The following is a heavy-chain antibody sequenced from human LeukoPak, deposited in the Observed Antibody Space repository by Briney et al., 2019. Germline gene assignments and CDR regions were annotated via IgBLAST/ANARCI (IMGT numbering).Heavy chain of an antibody. D-gene: IGHD1-20*01. CDR1: GYTFTKYL. V-gene: IGHV1-46*01. CDR2: INPNGEAT. Sequence: ASVKVSCKTSGYTFTKYLIHWVRQAPGQGLEWVGTINPNGEATNYAPRLQGRLTLTQDTSTSTVYMELRGLTPDDTAVYYCARPLFCAFDNCGYWLYPWGPGTLVTVSS. CDR3: ARPLFCAFDNCGYWLYP. J-gene: IGHJ5*02.